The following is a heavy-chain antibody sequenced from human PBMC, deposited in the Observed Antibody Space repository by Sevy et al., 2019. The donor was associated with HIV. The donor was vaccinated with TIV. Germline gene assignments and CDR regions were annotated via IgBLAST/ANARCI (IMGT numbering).Heavy chain of an antibody. J-gene: IGHJ6*02. CDR2: ISHDERDK. CDR3: VKDLGNYFYGMDV. Sequence: GGALRLSCAVSGTIFSSNGMYWARQAPGKGLEWVAVISHDERDKNYADSVKGPFTISKDNSKHTLFLHRNSLGTDDASGYYCVKDLGNYFYGMDVWGQGTAVTVSS. CDR1: GTIFSSNG. D-gene: IGHD1-1*01. V-gene: IGHV3-30*18.